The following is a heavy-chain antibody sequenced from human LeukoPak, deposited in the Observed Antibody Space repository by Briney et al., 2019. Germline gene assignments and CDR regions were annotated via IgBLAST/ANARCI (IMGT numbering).Heavy chain of an antibody. CDR1: GYTFTGYY. D-gene: IGHD1-26*01. CDR2: INPNSGGT. V-gene: IGHV1-2*02. J-gene: IGHJ4*02. CDR3: ASEGASTGSFDY. Sequence: ASVKVSCKGSGYTFTGYYMHWVRQAPGQGLEWMGWINPNSGGTNYAQKFQGRVTMTRDTPISTAYMEVSRLRSDDTAVYYCASEGASTGSFDYWGQGTLVTVSS.